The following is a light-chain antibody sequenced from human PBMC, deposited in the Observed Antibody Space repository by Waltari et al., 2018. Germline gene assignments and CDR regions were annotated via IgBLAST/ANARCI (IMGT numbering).Light chain of an antibody. V-gene: IGLV2-23*01. CDR3: FSYADGRSLV. Sequence: QSALTQPASVSGSPGQSISISCTGSSTDLGSSTLVSWYQHHPDKAPKLPIYEGTERPPGLSHRFSGSKSGKTASLTISTLQAEDEADYYCFSYADGRSLVFGGGTKVTVL. CDR1: STDLGSSTL. CDR2: EGT. J-gene: IGLJ2*01.